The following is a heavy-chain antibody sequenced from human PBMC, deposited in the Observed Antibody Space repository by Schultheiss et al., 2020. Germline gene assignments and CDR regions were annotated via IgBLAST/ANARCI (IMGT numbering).Heavy chain of an antibody. Sequence: SETLSLTCAVSGGSISSEGYSWSWIRQPPGKGLEWIGYIYHSGSTYYSPSLKSRLTISIDRSKNQFSLKLTSVTAADTAVYYCARASTVVTSFDYWGQGTLVNGYS. D-gene: IGHD4-23*01. CDR3: ARASTVVTSFDY. V-gene: IGHV4-30-2*01. J-gene: IGHJ4*02. CDR2: IYHSGST. CDR1: GGSISSEGYS.